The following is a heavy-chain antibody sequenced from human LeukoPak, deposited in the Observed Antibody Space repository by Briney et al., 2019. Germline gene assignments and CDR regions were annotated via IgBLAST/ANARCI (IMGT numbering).Heavy chain of an antibody. J-gene: IGHJ4*02. D-gene: IGHD4-17*01. Sequence: GGSLRLSCVVSGLTVSSNYMSWVRQAPGKGLEWVSVIYSGGTTNYADSVKGRFIVYRDNSKNTLYLQMNSLRAEDTAVYYCASKLTTGYWGQGALVTVSS. V-gene: IGHV3-66*01. CDR1: GLTVSSNY. CDR2: IYSGGTT. CDR3: ASKLTTGY.